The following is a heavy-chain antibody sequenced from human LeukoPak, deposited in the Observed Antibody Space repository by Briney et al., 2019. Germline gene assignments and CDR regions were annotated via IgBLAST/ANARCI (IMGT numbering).Heavy chain of an antibody. D-gene: IGHD2-21*01. CDR2: ISGTGGAT. CDR1: GFSFGNYA. Sequence: PGGSLRLSCVASGFSFGNYAMSWVGQAQGKGRHWASKISGTGGATWYAGFARDRFTISRDNSKKTLYLQMSGLRVEDTAMYYCVKDPRDTYGTNWFVSWGQGTLLIVSS. CDR3: VKDPRDTYGTNWFVS. V-gene: IGHV3-23*01. J-gene: IGHJ5*01.